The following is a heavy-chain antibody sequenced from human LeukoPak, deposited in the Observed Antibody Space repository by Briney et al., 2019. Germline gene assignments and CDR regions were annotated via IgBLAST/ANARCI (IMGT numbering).Heavy chain of an antibody. CDR3: ARTQGYRYFDL. Sequence: SETLSLTCTVSGGSISSGDYYWSWIHQPPGTGLEWIGYIYYSGSTYYNPSLKSRVTISVDTSKNQFSLKLSSVTAADTAVYYCARTQGYRYFDLWGRGTLVTVSS. V-gene: IGHV4-30-4*08. CDR2: IYYSGST. J-gene: IGHJ2*01. CDR1: GGSISSGDYY.